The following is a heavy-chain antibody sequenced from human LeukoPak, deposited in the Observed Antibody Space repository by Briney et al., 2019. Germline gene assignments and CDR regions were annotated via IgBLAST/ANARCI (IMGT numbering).Heavy chain of an antibody. CDR2: ISSSSSYI. Sequence: GGSLRLSCAASGFTFSSYSMNWVRQAPGKGLEWVSSISSSSSYIYYADSVKGRFTISRDNAKNSLYLQMNSLRAEDTAVYYCARDSEKQLALNWFDPWGQGTLVTVSS. V-gene: IGHV3-21*01. J-gene: IGHJ5*02. CDR1: GFTFSSYS. D-gene: IGHD6-6*01. CDR3: ARDSEKQLALNWFDP.